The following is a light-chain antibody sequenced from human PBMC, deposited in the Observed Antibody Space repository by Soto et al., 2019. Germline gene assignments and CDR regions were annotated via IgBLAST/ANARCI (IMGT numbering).Light chain of an antibody. CDR2: AAS. Sequence: DIQMTQSPSSLSASFGDRVTLTCRASQSIDTYLNWYQQKPGTAPKLLMYAASTLHSGVPSRFSGSGSATDFTLTISSLQREDFATYFCQQSNSTPYTFGQGTKLEI. CDR1: QSIDTY. V-gene: IGKV1-39*01. CDR3: QQSNSTPYT. J-gene: IGKJ2*01.